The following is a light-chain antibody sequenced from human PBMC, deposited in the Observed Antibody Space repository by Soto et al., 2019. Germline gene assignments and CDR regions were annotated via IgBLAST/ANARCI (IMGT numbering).Light chain of an antibody. CDR1: SSDVGGYNY. Sequence: QSALTQPRSVSGSPGQSVTISCTGTSSDVGGYNYVSWYQQHPGKAPKVMIYDVCKRPSGVPDRISGSKSGNTASLTISGLQAEDEADYYCCSYAGSSWVFGGGTKVTVL. V-gene: IGLV2-11*01. CDR2: DVC. CDR3: CSYAGSSWV. J-gene: IGLJ3*02.